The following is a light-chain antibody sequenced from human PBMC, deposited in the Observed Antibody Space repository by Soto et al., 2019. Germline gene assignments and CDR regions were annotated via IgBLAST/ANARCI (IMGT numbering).Light chain of an antibody. J-gene: IGKJ1*01. CDR1: QTISTL. Sequence: DIQMTQSRSSLSGSVGDRGTITCRASQTISTLLAWYQQKPGKAPKLLIYRASTLNSGIPARFSGSGSGTEFTLTISSLQPGDFATYYCQHYNTCPWTFGQGTKVDIK. V-gene: IGKV1-5*03. CDR2: RAS. CDR3: QHYNTCPWT.